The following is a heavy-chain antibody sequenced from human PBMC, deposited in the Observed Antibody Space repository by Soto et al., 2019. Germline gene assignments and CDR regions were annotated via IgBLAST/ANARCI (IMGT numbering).Heavy chain of an antibody. J-gene: IGHJ4*02. CDR3: ARESEDLTSNFGY. V-gene: IGHV3-21*06. Sequence: GGSLRLSCAASGFTFTRYSMNWVRQAPGKGLEWVSSISSTTNYIYYGDSMKGRFTISRDNAKNSLYLEMNSLRAEDTAVYYCARESEDLTSNFGYWGQGTLVTVSS. CDR1: GFTFTRYS. CDR2: ISSTTNYI.